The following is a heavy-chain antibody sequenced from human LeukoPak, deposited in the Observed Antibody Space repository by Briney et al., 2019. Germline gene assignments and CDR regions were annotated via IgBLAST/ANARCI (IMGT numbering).Heavy chain of an antibody. CDR2: ISGTGGST. CDR1: GFTFSSYV. D-gene: IGHD3-10*01. Sequence: PGGSLRLSCAASGFTFSSYVMNWVRQAPGKGLEWVSSISGTGGSTYYADSVEGRFTISRDNSKHTLYLHMNSRRAEDTAVYYCARHPELYFFDYWGQGTLVTVSS. V-gene: IGHV3-23*01. CDR3: ARHPELYFFDY. J-gene: IGHJ4*02.